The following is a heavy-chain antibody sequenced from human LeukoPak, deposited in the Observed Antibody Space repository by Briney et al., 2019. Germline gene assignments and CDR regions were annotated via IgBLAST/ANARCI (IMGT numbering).Heavy chain of an antibody. CDR2: ISSSSSYI. D-gene: IGHD6-13*01. J-gene: IGHJ4*02. CDR3: ASGSSSWAYYFDY. CDR1: GFTVSSNY. Sequence: GGSLRLSCAASGFTVSSNYMSWVRQAPGKGLEWVSSISSSSSYIYYADSVKGRFTISRDNAKNSLYLQMNSLRAEDTAVYYCASGSSSWAYYFDYWGQGTLVTVSS. V-gene: IGHV3-21*01.